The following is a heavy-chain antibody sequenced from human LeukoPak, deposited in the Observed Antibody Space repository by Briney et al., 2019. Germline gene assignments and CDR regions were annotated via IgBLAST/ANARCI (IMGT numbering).Heavy chain of an antibody. J-gene: IGHJ5*02. CDR1: GGSFSGYY. D-gene: IGHD3-3*01. Sequence: SETLSLTCAVYGGSFSGYYWSWIRQPPGKGLEWIGEINHSGSTNYNPSLKSRVTISVDTSKNQFSLKLSSVTAADTAVYYCARRAVSYDFWSGYYFSWFDPWGQGTLVTVSP. CDR3: ARRAVSYDFWSGYYFSWFDP. CDR2: INHSGST. V-gene: IGHV4-34*01.